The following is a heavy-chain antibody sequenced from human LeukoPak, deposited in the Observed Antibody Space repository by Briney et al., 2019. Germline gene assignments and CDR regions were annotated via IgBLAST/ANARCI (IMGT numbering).Heavy chain of an antibody. CDR2: ISGSGGGT. J-gene: IGHJ4*02. V-gene: IGHV3-23*01. D-gene: IGHD6-19*01. CDR1: GFTFSSIA. CDR3: ASCVAVPGLPDY. Sequence: GGSLRLSCAASGFTFSSIAMSWVRQAPDKGLELVSTISGSGGGTYYADSVQGQFTISRDNDKNTMYLQMNSLRAEDTAVYYCASCVAVPGLPDYWGQGTLVTVSS.